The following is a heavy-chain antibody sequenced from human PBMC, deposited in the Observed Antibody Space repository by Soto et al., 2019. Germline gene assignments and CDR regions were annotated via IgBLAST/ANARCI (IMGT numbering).Heavy chain of an antibody. V-gene: IGHV4-30-4*01. J-gene: IGHJ4*02. CDR2: IYYSGST. D-gene: IGHD3-3*01. CDR3: ARGRANDFCSGSQLYFDY. CDR1: GGSISSGDYY. Sequence: QVQLQESGPGLVKPSQTLSLTCTVSGGSISSGDYYWSWIRQPPGKGLEWIGYIYYSGSTYYNPSLKSRVTISVDTSKNQFSLKLSSVTAADTAVYYCARGRANDFCSGSQLYFDYWGQGTLVTVSS.